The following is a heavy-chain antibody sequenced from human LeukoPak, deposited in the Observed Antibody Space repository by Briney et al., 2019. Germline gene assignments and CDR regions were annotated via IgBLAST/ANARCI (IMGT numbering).Heavy chain of an antibody. CDR2: MYLSGTT. Sequence: SETLTLTCTVSGDSINSLDLWSWVRQPPGKGLEWIGEMYLSGTTHSNPSVKSRVTISIDKSKNQFFLNLSSVTAADTAVYYCAGLVGRYSSGLYYYYFDYWGQGTLVTVSS. D-gene: IGHD3-22*01. V-gene: IGHV4-4*02. CDR1: GDSINSLDL. CDR3: AGLVGRYSSGLYYYYFDY. J-gene: IGHJ4*02.